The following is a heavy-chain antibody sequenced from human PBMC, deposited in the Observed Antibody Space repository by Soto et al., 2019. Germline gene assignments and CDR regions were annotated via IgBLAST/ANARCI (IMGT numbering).Heavy chain of an antibody. D-gene: IGHD6-6*01. V-gene: IGHV1-18*04. CDR3: ARVPIAARRTYYYYFGMDV. CDR1: GYTFTSYG. CDR2: ISVYNGNT. J-gene: IGHJ6*02. Sequence: GASVKVSCKASGYTFTSYGISWVRQAPGQGLEWMGWISVYNGNTNYAQKLQGRVTMTTDTSTSTAYMELRSLRSDDTAVYYCARVPIAARRTYYYYFGMDVWGQGTTVTVSS.